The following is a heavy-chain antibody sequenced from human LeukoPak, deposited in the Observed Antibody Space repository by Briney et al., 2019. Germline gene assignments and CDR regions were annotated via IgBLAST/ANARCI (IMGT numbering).Heavy chain of an antibody. CDR3: ATQQNYDFWSGADYGGDWFDP. V-gene: IGHV3-33*01. J-gene: IGHJ5*02. Sequence: PGGFLRLSCAASGFTFSSYGMHWVRQAPGKGLEWVAVIWYDGSNKYYADSVKGRFTISRDNSKNTLYLQMNSLRAEDTAVYYCATQQNYDFWSGADYGGDWFDPWGQGTLVTVSS. D-gene: IGHD3-3*01. CDR2: IWYDGSNK. CDR1: GFTFSSYG.